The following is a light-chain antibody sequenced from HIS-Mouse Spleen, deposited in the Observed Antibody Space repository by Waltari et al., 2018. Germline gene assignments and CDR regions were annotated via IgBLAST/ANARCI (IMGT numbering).Light chain of an antibody. CDR2: QGS. V-gene: IGLV2-23*01. CDR1: SSDFGSYHL. Sequence: QSALTQPASVSGSPGQSITISCPGTSSDFGSYHLVSWYQQHPGKAPKPMIYQGSKRPSGVSNRFSGSKSGNTASLTISGLQAEDEADYYCCSYAGSSTWVFGGGTKLTVL. J-gene: IGLJ3*02. CDR3: CSYAGSSTWV.